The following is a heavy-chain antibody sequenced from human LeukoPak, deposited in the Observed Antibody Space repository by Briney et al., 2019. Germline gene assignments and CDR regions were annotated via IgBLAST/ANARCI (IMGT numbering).Heavy chain of an antibody. V-gene: IGHV3-7*01. J-gene: IGHJ4*02. CDR2: IKQDGSEK. CDR1: GFTFSSYE. CDR3: ARLSYSSGWYVPNDY. D-gene: IGHD6-19*01. Sequence: GGSLRLSCAASGFTFSSYEMNWVRQAPGKGREWVANIKQDGSEKYYVDSVKGRFTISRDNAKNSLYLQMNSLRAEDTAVYYCARLSYSSGWYVPNDYWGQGTLVTVSS.